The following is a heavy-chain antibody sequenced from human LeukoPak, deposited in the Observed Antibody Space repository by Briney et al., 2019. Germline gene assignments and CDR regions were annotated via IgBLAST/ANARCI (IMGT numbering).Heavy chain of an antibody. D-gene: IGHD6-6*01. CDR2: ISAYNGNT. Sequence: ASVKVSCKASGYTFTSYDINWVRQAPGQGLEWMGWISAYNGNTNYAQKLQGRVTMTTDTSTSTAYMELRSLRSDDTAVYYCAASPLSYLDYWGQGTLVTVSS. J-gene: IGHJ4*02. V-gene: IGHV1-18*01. CDR3: AASPLSYLDY. CDR1: GYTFTSYD.